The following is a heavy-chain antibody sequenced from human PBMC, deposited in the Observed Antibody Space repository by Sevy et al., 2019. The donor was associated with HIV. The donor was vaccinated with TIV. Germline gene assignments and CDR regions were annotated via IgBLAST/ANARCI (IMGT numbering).Heavy chain of an antibody. D-gene: IGHD3-3*01. V-gene: IGHV3-7*01. CDR1: GFTFSSYW. J-gene: IGHJ6*02. CDR3: ARDQITYYDFWSKGYSYYGMDV. Sequence: GGSLRLSCAASGFTFSSYWMSWVRQAPGKGLEWVANIKQDGSEKYYVDSVKGRFTISRDNAKNSLYLQMNSLRAEDTAVYYCARDQITYYDFWSKGYSYYGMDVWGQGTTVTVS. CDR2: IKQDGSEK.